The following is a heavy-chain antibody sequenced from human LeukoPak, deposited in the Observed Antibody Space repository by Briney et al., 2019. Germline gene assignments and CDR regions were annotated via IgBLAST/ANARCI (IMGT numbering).Heavy chain of an antibody. J-gene: IGHJ6*02. D-gene: IGHD3-10*01. CDR1: GYTFTNYG. CDR2: ISANNGNT. V-gene: IGHV1-18*01. CDR3: AREVSYYIDKGYYYGMDV. Sequence: ASVKVSCKASGYTFTNYGISWVRRAPGQGLEWMGWISANNGNTNYAQMLQGRVTVTTDTSTSTAYMELRSLRFDDTAVYYCAREVSYYIDKGYYYGMDVWGQGTTVTVSS.